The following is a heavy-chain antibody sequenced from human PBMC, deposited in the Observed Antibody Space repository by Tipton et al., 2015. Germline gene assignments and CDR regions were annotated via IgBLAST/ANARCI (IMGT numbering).Heavy chain of an antibody. CDR3: AAYCAGGSCADH. CDR1: GYSISSGYY. V-gene: IGHV4-38-2*01. CDR2: IFHRGDT. Sequence: LRLSCDVSGYSISSGYYWGWIRQPPGKGLEWIGSIFHRGDTNYNPSLKSRVTISLDTSKNQFSLKMNSMTASDTAVYYCAAYCAGGSCADHWGQGTLVTVSS. D-gene: IGHD2-15*01. J-gene: IGHJ4*02.